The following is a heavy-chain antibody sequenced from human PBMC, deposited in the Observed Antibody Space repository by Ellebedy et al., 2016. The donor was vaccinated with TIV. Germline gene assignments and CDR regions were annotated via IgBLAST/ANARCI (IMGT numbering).Heavy chain of an antibody. Sequence: ASVKVSXXASGGTFISYAISWVRQAPGQGLEWMGGIIPIFGTANHAQKFQGRVTITADDSTSTAYMEMSGLRSEDTAVYYCARDSSGYRDDAFDIWGQGTTVTVSS. CDR2: IIPIFGTA. J-gene: IGHJ3*02. D-gene: IGHD3-22*01. V-gene: IGHV1-69*13. CDR3: ARDSSGYRDDAFDI. CDR1: GGTFISYA.